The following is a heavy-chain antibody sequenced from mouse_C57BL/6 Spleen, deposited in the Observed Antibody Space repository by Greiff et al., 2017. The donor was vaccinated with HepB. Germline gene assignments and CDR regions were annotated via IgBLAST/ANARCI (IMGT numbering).Heavy chain of an antibody. J-gene: IGHJ1*03. CDR1: GFTFSDYG. Sequence: EVKLMESGGGLVKPGGSLKLSCAASGFTFSDYGMHWVRQAPEKGLEWVAYISDGGSYTYYPDNVKGRFTISRDNAKNNLYLQMSHLKSEDTAMYYCASDGYFDVWGTGTTVTVSS. CDR3: ASDGYFDV. V-gene: IGHV5-17*03. CDR2: ISDGGSYT.